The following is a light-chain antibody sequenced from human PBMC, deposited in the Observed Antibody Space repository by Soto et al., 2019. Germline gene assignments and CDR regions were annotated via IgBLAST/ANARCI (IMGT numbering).Light chain of an antibody. Sequence: EIVLTQSPGTLSLSPGERATLSCRASQSISGSYLAWYQQKPGQSPRLLIYGASSRAAGIPDMFTGSGSGTLFTLTSSRQEPGDFAVYYCNHYRASSYTFGPENKVEIE. V-gene: IGKV3-20*01. J-gene: IGKJ3*01. CDR1: QSISGSY. CDR2: GAS. CDR3: NHYRASSYT.